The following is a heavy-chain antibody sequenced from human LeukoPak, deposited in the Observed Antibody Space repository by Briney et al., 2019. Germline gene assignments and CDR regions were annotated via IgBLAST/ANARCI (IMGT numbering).Heavy chain of an antibody. CDR2: MNPNSGNT. CDR3: ARGIYCSSTSCYTGFDY. V-gene: IGHV1-8*01. CDR1: GYTFTSYG. D-gene: IGHD2-2*02. Sequence: GAAVKVSCKASGYTFTSYGINWVRQATGQGLEWMGWMNPNSGNTGYAQKFQGRVTMTRNTSISTAYMELSSLRSEDTAVYYCARGIYCSSTSCYTGFDYWGQGTLVTVSS. J-gene: IGHJ4*02.